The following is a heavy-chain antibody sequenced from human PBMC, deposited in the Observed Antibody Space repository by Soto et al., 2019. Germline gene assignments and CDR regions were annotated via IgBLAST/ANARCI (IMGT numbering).Heavy chain of an antibody. CDR3: ARWSYLDY. Sequence: PGRSLRVSSAAVGVKCGSYALIWVRQAPGKGLEWVSTISGSDGKTFYADAVKGRFSISRDTSQNTLYLQMNSLRADDTAIYYCARWSYLDYWGQGTPVTVSS. CDR2: ISGSDGKT. J-gene: IGHJ4*02. CDR1: GVKCGSYA. D-gene: IGHD3-3*01. V-gene: IGHV3-23*01.